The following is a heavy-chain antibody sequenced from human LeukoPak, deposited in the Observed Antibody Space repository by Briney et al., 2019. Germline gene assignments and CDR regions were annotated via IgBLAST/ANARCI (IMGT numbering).Heavy chain of an antibody. V-gene: IGHV4-59*01. J-gene: IGHJ4*01. CDR2: IYYSGST. CDR3: ARVLGGRDYFDY. D-gene: IGHD4-23*01. CDR1: GGSISSYY. Sequence: SETLSLTCTVSGGSISSYYWSWLRQPPGKGLEWIGYIYYSGSTNYNPSLKSRVTISVDTSKNQFSLKLSSVTAADTAVYYCARVLGGRDYFDYWGHGTLVTVSS.